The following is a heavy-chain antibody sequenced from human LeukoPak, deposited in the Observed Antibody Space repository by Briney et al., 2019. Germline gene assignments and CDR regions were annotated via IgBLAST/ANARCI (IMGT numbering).Heavy chain of an antibody. D-gene: IGHD3-10*01. Sequence: PGGSLRLSCAASGFTFSNYAMSWVRQAPGKGLEWVANIKQDGSEKYYVDSVKGRFTISRDNAKNSLYLQMNSLRAEDTAVYYCARDDFGELFSQHWGQGTLVTVSS. CDR2: IKQDGSEK. J-gene: IGHJ1*01. CDR1: GFTFSNYA. CDR3: ARDDFGELFSQH. V-gene: IGHV3-7*01.